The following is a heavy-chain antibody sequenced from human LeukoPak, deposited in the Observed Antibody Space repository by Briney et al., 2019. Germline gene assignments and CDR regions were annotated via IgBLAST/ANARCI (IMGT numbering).Heavy chain of an antibody. CDR2: ISYDGSNK. CDR3: AKTGSWGSSNYYFDY. Sequence: GGSLRLSCAASEFTFNNYAMHWVRQAPGKGLEWVALISYDGSNKYYADSVKGRFTISRDNSKNTLYLQMNSLRDEDTALYYCAKTGSWGSSNYYFDYWGQGTLVTVSS. J-gene: IGHJ4*02. D-gene: IGHD2-15*01. CDR1: EFTFNNYA. V-gene: IGHV3-30*18.